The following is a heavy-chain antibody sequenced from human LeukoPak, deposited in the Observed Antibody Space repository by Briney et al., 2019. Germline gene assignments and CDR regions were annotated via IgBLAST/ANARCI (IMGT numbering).Heavy chain of an antibody. V-gene: IGHV4-59*08. Sequence: SETLSLTCTISNGSISSYYWSWIRQPPGKGLEWIGYIYYSGSTNYNPSLKSRVTISVDTSKNQFSLKLSSVTAADTAVYYCARLTVGDYFDYWGQGTLVTVSS. CDR1: NGSISSYY. CDR2: IYYSGST. CDR3: ARLTVGDYFDY. D-gene: IGHD2-8*02. J-gene: IGHJ4*02.